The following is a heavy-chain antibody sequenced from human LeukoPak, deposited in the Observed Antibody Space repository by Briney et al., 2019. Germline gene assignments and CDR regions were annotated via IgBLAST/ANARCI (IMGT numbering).Heavy chain of an antibody. CDR3: ARVKAYGGAGDFDY. CDR2: INPNSGGT. V-gene: IGHV1-2*02. J-gene: IGHJ4*02. D-gene: IGHD3-10*01. Sequence: ASVKASCKASGYTFTAYYIHWVRQAPGQGLEWMGWINPNSGGTNSAQKFQGRVTMTRDTSISTAYMELSRLTSDDTAVYFCARVKAYGGAGDFDYWGPGTVVTVSS. CDR1: GYTFTAYY.